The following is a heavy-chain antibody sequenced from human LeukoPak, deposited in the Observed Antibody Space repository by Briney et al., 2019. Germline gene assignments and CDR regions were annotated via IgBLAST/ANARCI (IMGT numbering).Heavy chain of an antibody. CDR3: ARGNVDILATIDYFDY. CDR1: GYTFTSYD. J-gene: IGHJ4*02. D-gene: IGHD5-12*01. Sequence: GASVKVSCKASGYTFTSYDINWVRQATGQGFEWMGWMNPNSGNTGYAQKFQGRVTMTRNTSISTAYMELSSLRSEDTAVYYCARGNVDILATIDYFDYWGQGTLVTVSS. CDR2: MNPNSGNT. V-gene: IGHV1-8*01.